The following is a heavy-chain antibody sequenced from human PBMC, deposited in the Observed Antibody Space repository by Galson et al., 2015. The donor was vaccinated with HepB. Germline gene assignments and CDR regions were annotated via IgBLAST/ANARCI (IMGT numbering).Heavy chain of an antibody. CDR2: INPNSGGT. J-gene: IGHJ6*03. V-gene: IGHV1-2*02. CDR3: ARAGNYDFWSGDYYYYYYMDV. Sequence: SVKVSCKASGYTFTGYYMHWVRQAPGQGLEWMGWINPNSGGTNYAQKFQGRVTMTRDTSISTAYMELSRLRSDDTAVYYCARAGNYDFWSGDYYYYYYMDVWGKGTTVTVSS. D-gene: IGHD3-3*01. CDR1: GYTFTGYY.